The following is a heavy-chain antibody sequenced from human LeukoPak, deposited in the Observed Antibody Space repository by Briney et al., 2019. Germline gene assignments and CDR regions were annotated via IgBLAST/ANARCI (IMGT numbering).Heavy chain of an antibody. V-gene: IGHV3-23*01. CDR1: GFTFSSYA. CDR2: ISGSGGST. CDR3: AKSSSWSAGYNWFDP. J-gene: IGHJ5*02. Sequence: GGSLRLSCAASGFTFSSYAMSWVRQAPGKGLEWVSAISGSGGSTYYADSVKGRFTISRDNSKNTLYLQMNSLRAQDTAVYYCAKSSSWSAGYNWFDPWGQGTLVTVSS. D-gene: IGHD6-13*01.